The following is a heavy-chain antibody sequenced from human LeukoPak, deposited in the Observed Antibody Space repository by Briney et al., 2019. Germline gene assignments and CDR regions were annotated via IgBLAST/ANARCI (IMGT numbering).Heavy chain of an antibody. CDR3: ARLKRGYSSGWFDP. CDR2: IIPIFGTA. Sequence: GASVKVSCKASGGTFSSYAISWVRQAPGQGLEWMGGIIPIFGTANYAQKLQGRVTMTTDTSTSTAYMELRSLRSDDTAVYYCARLKRGYSSGWFDPWGQGTLVTVSS. J-gene: IGHJ5*02. D-gene: IGHD5-18*01. V-gene: IGHV1-69*05. CDR1: GGTFSSYA.